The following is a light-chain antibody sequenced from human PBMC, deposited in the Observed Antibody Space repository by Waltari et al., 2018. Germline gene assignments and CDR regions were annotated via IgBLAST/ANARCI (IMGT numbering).Light chain of an antibody. CDR3: QQSYSALYT. CDR2: AAS. J-gene: IGKJ2*01. CDR1: QSISTY. Sequence: DIQMTQSPSSLSASVGDSVTITCRASQSISTYLNWYQQKRGKAPKPLIYAASTLQSWVPSRFSGSGSGTAFTLTISSLQPEDFAIYYCQQSYSALYTFGQGTILEI. V-gene: IGKV1-39*01.